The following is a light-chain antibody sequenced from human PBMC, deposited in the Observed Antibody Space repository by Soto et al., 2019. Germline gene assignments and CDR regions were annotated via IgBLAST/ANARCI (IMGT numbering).Light chain of an antibody. CDR2: NAS. CDR3: QHCDTSWP. J-gene: IGKJ1*01. Sequence: DIQRTQSPSTLSASVGDRVTITCRASRNIERWLAWYQQKPGKPPKLLILNASTLGSGVPSRFSGSGSGTEFTLTISGLQPDDFATYYCQHCDTSWPFGQGTKVDIK. CDR1: RNIERW. V-gene: IGKV1-5*01.